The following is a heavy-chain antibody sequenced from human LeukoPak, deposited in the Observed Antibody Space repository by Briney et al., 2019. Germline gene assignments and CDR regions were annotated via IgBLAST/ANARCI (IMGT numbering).Heavy chain of an antibody. Sequence: ASVKVSCKASGYTFTSYDINWVRQATGQGLEWMGWMNPNSGNTGYAQKFHGRVTMTTDTSTSTVYMELSSLTSEDTAVYSCARGNGFWAPLSYWGQGTLVTVSS. D-gene: IGHD3-10*01. J-gene: IGHJ4*02. CDR1: GYTFTSYD. V-gene: IGHV1-8*01. CDR2: MNPNSGNT. CDR3: ARGNGFWAPLSY.